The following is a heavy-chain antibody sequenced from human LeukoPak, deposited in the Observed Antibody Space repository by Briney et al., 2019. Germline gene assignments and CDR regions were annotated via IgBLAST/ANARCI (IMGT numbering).Heavy chain of an antibody. J-gene: IGHJ4*02. V-gene: IGHV3-23*01. CDR3: AKARLTTRYFDY. CDR1: RFTFSTYS. CDR2: IGGSGGST. D-gene: IGHD3-22*01. Sequence: GGSLRLSCAASRFTFSTYSMNWVRQAPGKGLEWVSTIGGSGGSTYYADSVKGRFTISRDNSKNTLYLQMNSLRAEDTAVYYCAKARLTTRYFDYWGQGTLVTVSS.